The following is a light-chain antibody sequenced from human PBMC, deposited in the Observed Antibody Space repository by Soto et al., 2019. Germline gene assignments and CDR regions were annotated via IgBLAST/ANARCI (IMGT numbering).Light chain of an antibody. J-gene: IGLJ2*01. Sequence: QSALTQPPSASGSPGQSVTISCTGTSSDIGGYNYVSWYQQHPGTAPKLMIYEVSQRPSGVPDRFSGSKSGNTASLTVSGLQAEDEADYYCSSYARSNTFVVFGGGTKLTVL. CDR3: SSYARSNTFVV. CDR1: SSDIGGYNY. CDR2: EVS. V-gene: IGLV2-8*01.